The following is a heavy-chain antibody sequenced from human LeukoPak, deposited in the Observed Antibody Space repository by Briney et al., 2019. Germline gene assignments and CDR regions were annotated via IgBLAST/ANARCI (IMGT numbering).Heavy chain of an antibody. Sequence: GASVKVSCKASGYTFTGYYMHWVRQAPEQGLEWMGWINPRSGGTNYAQKLQGRVTMTTDTSTSTAYMELRSLRSDDTAVYYCARDLRSSLIVGATNFDYWGQGTLVTVSS. CDR1: GYTFTGYY. D-gene: IGHD1-26*01. J-gene: IGHJ4*02. CDR2: INPRSGGT. CDR3: ARDLRSSLIVGATNFDY. V-gene: IGHV1-2*02.